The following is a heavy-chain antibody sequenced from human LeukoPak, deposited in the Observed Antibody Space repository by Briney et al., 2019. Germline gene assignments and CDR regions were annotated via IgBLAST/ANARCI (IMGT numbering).Heavy chain of an antibody. J-gene: IGHJ3*02. CDR3: ARQRGEGILNVIRTLKALRSQGAFDI. CDR1: GYSFTSHW. V-gene: IGHV5-51*01. Sequence: GESLKISCKVSGYSFTSHWIAWVRQMPGRGLEWMGIVYPDDSDTIYNPSFQGQVTLSADKSINTAYLQWSSLRASDTAIYYCARQRGEGILNVIRTLKALRSQGAFDIWGQGTVVTVSS. CDR2: VYPDDSDT. D-gene: IGHD3-16*01.